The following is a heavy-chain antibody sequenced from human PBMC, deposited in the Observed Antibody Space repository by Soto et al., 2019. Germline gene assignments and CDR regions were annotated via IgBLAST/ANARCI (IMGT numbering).Heavy chain of an antibody. CDR1: GGTFSSPS. D-gene: IGHD1-1*01. Sequence: GASVKVSCEASGGTFSSPSINCVRQSPGQGLEWMGGIIPIFGPANFAKKFQGRVTITADESTTTAYMELSSLTSEDTAVYYCATGSFTSTGGRIGYHYNAMDVWGQGTTVTVSS. CDR2: IIPIFGPA. CDR3: ATGSFTSTGGRIGYHYNAMDV. J-gene: IGHJ6*02. V-gene: IGHV1-69*13.